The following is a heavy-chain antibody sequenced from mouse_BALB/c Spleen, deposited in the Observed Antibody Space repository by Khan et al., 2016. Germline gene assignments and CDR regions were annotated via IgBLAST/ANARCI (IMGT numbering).Heavy chain of an antibody. CDR2: IRSKSNNYAT. J-gene: IGHJ3*01. V-gene: IGHV10S3*01. Sequence: EVQLVETGGGLVQPRGSLKLSCAASGFTFNTNAMNWVRQAPGKGLEWVSRIRSKSNNYATYYADSVKDRFTISRDDSQSMLYLQMNNLKTEDTAMYYCVGDTPFAYWGQGTLVTVSA. CDR3: VGDTPFAY. CDR1: GFTFNTNA.